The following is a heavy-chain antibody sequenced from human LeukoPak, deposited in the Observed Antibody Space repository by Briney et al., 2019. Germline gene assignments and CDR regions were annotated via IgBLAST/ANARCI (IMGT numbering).Heavy chain of an antibody. D-gene: IGHD3-3*01. J-gene: IGHJ4*02. CDR3: ARSGRDFWSGTSSGIDY. CDR1: SGSITSSSYY. V-gene: IGHV4-39*01. CDR2: FYYSGNT. Sequence: SETLSLTCTVSSGSITSSSYYWGWIRQPPGKGLEWIGSFYYSGNTYYNPSLKSRVTISVDSSTNPFSLKLSSVTAADTAVYYCARSGRDFWSGTSSGIDYWGQGTLVTVSS.